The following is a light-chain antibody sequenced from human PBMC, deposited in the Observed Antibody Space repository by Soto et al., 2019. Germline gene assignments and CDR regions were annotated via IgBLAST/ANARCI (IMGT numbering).Light chain of an antibody. J-gene: IGKJ3*01. Sequence: EIVLTQSPGTLSLYPGERATLSCRASQSVNRGYLAWYQQRPGQGPRLLIYGVSARATGIPDRFSGSGSGTDFTLTISRLEPEDFAVYYCQQYSSSFTFGPGTKVDLK. CDR3: QQYSSSFT. V-gene: IGKV3-20*01. CDR2: GVS. CDR1: QSVNRGY.